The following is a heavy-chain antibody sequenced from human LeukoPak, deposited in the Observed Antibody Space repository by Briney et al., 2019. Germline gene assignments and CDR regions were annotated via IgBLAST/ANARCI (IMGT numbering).Heavy chain of an antibody. CDR2: FDTEDGET. D-gene: IGHD2-2*01. CDR1: GYTLTELS. V-gene: IGHV1-24*01. Sequence: ASVKVSCKVSGYTLTELSMHWVRQAPGKGLEWMGGFDTEDGETIYAQKFQGRVTMTEDTSTDTAYMELSSLRSEDAAVYYCARSYCSSTSCYLPIHYYYYYYMDVWGKGTTVTVSS. CDR3: ARSYCSSTSCYLPIHYYYYYYMDV. J-gene: IGHJ6*03.